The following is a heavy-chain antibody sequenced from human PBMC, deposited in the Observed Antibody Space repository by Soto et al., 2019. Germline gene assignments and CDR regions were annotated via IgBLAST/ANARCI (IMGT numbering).Heavy chain of an antibody. Sequence: PSETLSLTCTVSGGSISSGGYYWIWILQHPGKGLEWIGYIHYSGSTYYNPYLQGRVTISVDTSKNQFSLKLSSVTAADTAVYYCARRGIVGAITGPWGQGTLVT. CDR1: GGSISSGGYY. D-gene: IGHD1-26*01. V-gene: IGHV4-31*03. CDR2: IHYSGST. CDR3: ARRGIVGAITGP. J-gene: IGHJ5*02.